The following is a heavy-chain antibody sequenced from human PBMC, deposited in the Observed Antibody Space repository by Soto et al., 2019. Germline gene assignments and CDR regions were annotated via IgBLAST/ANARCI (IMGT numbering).Heavy chain of an antibody. D-gene: IGHD1-1*01. CDR2: INPSGGST. J-gene: IGHJ3*01. CDR1: GYTFTRYH. CDR3: ATAERLEVRGGAFDF. Sequence: ASVKGSCKASGYTFTRYHMHWGRKAPEQGLEWMGIINPSGGSTSYAQKFQGRVTMTRDTSTSTVYMELSSLRSEDTAVYYCATAERLEVRGGAFDFWGKGTMVT. V-gene: IGHV1-46*01.